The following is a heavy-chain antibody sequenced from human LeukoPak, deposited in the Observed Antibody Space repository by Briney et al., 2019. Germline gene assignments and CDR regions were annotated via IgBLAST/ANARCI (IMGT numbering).Heavy chain of an antibody. CDR1: GGSISRYY. D-gene: IGHD2-15*01. Sequence: SETLSLTCTVSGGSISRYYWSWIRQPPGKGLEWIGYIYYSGSTNYNPSLKSRVTISVDTSKNQFSLKLSPVTAADTAVYYCARHFTSEKGYCSGGSCYGEYYFDYWGQGTLVTVSS. CDR2: IYYSGST. V-gene: IGHV4-59*08. J-gene: IGHJ4*02. CDR3: ARHFTSEKGYCSGGSCYGEYYFDY.